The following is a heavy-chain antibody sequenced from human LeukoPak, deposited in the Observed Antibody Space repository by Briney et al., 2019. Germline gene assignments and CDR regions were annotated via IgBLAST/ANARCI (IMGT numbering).Heavy chain of an antibody. CDR1: GESISSHY. J-gene: IGHJ4*02. D-gene: IGHD3-22*01. V-gene: IGHV4-59*08. CDR3: ARGGSGYIFDY. CDR2: VTNSGTT. Sequence: SETLSHTCNVSGESISSHYWSWTRQSPGKGLEWIGYVTNSGTTKFNPSLKSRVTISRDTSKNQISLRLSSVTAADTAVYYCARGGSGYIFDYWGQGTLVTVSS.